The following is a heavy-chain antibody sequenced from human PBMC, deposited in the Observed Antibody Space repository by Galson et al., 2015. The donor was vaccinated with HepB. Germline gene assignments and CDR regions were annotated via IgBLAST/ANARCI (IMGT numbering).Heavy chain of an antibody. V-gene: IGHV4-61*08. Sequence: SETLSLTCTVSGGSISSGGYYWSWIRQHPGKGLEWIGYIYYSGSTNYNPSLKSRVTISVDTSKNQFSLKLSSVTAADTAVYHCARVKGRNPIAAAGYYFDYWGQGTLVTVSS. CDR3: ARVKGRNPIAAAGYYFDY. D-gene: IGHD6-13*01. CDR1: GGSISSGGYY. J-gene: IGHJ4*02. CDR2: IYYSGST.